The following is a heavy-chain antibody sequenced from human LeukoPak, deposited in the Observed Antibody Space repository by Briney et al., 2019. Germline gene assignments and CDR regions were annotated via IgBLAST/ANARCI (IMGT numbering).Heavy chain of an antibody. CDR1: KFSFTSYW. V-gene: IGHV3-74*01. J-gene: IGHJ4*02. Sequence: GGSLRLSCAASKFSFTSYWMHWVRQAPGKGLVWVSRINSDGSSTSYADSVKGRFTISRDNAKNTLYLQMNSLRAEDTAVYYCARDLEWLRSYDYWGQGTLVTVSS. CDR2: INSDGSST. D-gene: IGHD5-12*01. CDR3: ARDLEWLRSYDY.